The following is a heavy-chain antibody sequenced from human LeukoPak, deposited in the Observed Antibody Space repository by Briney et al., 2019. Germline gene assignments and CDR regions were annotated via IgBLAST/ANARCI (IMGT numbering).Heavy chain of an antibody. CDR1: GFTFSTYA. J-gene: IGHJ4*02. CDR3: ARAEGYGGELDS. CDR2: IPYDGSNK. D-gene: IGHD4-23*01. Sequence: GGSPKLSCAASGFTFSTYAMHWVRQAPGKGLEWVAVIPYDGSNKYYADSVKGRFTISRENSKNRLYLQMNSLRAEDTAVYYCARAEGYGGELDSWGQGTLVTVSS. V-gene: IGHV3-30*04.